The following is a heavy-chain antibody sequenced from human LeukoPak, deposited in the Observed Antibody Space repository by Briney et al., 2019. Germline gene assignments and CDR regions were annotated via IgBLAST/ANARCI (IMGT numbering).Heavy chain of an antibody. CDR1: GYTFTSYA. V-gene: IGHV7-4-1*02. D-gene: IGHD6-13*01. J-gene: IGHJ4*02. CDR2: INTNTGNP. CDR3: ARTPGIAAAGRGAIFDY. Sequence: GASVKVSRKASGYTFTSYAMNWVRQAPGQGLEWMGWINTNTGNPTYAQGFTGRFVFSLDTSVSTAYLQISSLKAEDTAVYYCARTPGIAAAGRGAIFDYWGQGTLVTVSS.